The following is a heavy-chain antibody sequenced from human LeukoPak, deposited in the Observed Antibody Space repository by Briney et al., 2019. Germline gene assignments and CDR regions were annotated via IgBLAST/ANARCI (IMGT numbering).Heavy chain of an antibody. Sequence: GGSLRLSCAASGFTFSSYWMSWVRQAPGKGLEWVANIKQDGSEKYYVDSVKGRFTISRDNAKNSLYLQMNSLRAEDTAVYYCARDDTEYSSGWYGGYYFDYWGQGTLVTVSS. CDR1: GFTFSSYW. D-gene: IGHD6-19*01. J-gene: IGHJ4*02. CDR3: ARDDTEYSSGWYGGYYFDY. CDR2: IKQDGSEK. V-gene: IGHV3-7*01.